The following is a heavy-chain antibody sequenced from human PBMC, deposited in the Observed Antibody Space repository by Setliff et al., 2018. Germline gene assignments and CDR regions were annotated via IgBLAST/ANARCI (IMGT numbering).Heavy chain of an antibody. J-gene: IGHJ6*02. CDR1: GYTFTYRY. Sequence: EASVKVSCKASGYTFTYRYLHWVRQAPGQALEWMGWITPFNGNTNYAQKFQDRVTITRDRSMSTAYMELSSLRSEDTAMYYCASEPTMVRGVIITSYGMDVWGQGTTVTVSS. CDR2: ITPFNGNT. CDR3: ASEPTMVRGVIITSYGMDV. V-gene: IGHV1-45*02. D-gene: IGHD3-10*01.